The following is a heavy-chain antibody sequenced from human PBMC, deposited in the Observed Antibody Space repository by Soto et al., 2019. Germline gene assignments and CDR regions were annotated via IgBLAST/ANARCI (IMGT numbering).Heavy chain of an antibody. J-gene: IGHJ6*02. V-gene: IGHV1-69*01. Sequence: QVQLVQSGAEVKKPGSSVKVSCKASGGTFSSYAISWVRQAPGQGLEWMGGIIPIFGTANYAQKFQGRVTIPADESTSTAYRELSSLRSEDTAVYYCARSGGLGYCSSTSCSLHEYYYYGMDVWGQGTTVTVSS. CDR2: IIPIFGTA. D-gene: IGHD2-2*01. CDR3: ARSGGLGYCSSTSCSLHEYYYYGMDV. CDR1: GGTFSSYA.